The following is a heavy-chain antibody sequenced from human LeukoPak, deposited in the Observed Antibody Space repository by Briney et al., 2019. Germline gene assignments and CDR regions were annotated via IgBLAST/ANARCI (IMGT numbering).Heavy chain of an antibody. Sequence: GRSLRLSCAASGFTFSSYGMHWVRQAPGKGLEWVAVISYDGSNKYYADSVKGRFTISRDNSKNTLYLQMNSLRAEDTAVYYCARDHSSGYSDYWGQGTLVTVSS. J-gene: IGHJ4*02. CDR2: ISYDGSNK. V-gene: IGHV3-30*03. D-gene: IGHD3-22*01. CDR3: ARDHSSGYSDY. CDR1: GFTFSSYG.